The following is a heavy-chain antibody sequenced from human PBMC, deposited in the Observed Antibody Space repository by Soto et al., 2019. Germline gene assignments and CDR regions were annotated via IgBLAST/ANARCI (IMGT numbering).Heavy chain of an antibody. Sequence: GESLKISCNGSGYSFTSYWISWVRQMPWKGLEWMGRIDPSDSYTNYSPSFQGHVTISADKSISTAYLQWSSLKASDTAMYYCARLLVGATPQQHLYGMDVWGQGTTVTVSS. V-gene: IGHV5-10-1*01. CDR3: ARLLVGATPQQHLYGMDV. CDR1: GYSFTSYW. D-gene: IGHD1-26*01. J-gene: IGHJ6*02. CDR2: IDPSDSYT.